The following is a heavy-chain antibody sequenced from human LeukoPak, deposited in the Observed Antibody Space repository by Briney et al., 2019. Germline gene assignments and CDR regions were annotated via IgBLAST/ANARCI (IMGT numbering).Heavy chain of an antibody. CDR2: INHSGGT. CDR3: ATRDV. Sequence: SETLSLTCSVHGGSFSTYYWSWIRQPPRKGLEWIAEINHSGGTDYNPSLKSRVTILVDTSKNQFSLRLTSVTAADTAVYYCATRDVWGQGTTVTVSS. J-gene: IGHJ6*02. CDR1: GGSFSTYY. V-gene: IGHV4-34*01.